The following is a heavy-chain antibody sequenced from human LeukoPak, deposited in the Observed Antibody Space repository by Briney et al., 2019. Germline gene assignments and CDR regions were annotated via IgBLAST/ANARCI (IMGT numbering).Heavy chain of an antibody. CDR1: GFTFSGYG. J-gene: IGHJ4*02. CDR2: VRYDSSNK. D-gene: IGHD3-10*01. CDR3: ARVHYGYYFDY. Sequence: GGSLRLSCAASGFTFSGYGMHWVRQAPGKGLEWVAFVRYDSSNKYYADSVKGRFTVSRDNSKNMLYLQMNSLRAEDTAVYYCARVHYGYYFDYWGQGTLVTVSS. V-gene: IGHV3-30*02.